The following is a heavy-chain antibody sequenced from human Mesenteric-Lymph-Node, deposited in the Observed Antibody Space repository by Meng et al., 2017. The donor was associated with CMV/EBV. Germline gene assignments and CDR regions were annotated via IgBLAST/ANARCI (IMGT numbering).Heavy chain of an antibody. CDR3: AKHFSSSSVYSYYGMDV. CDR1: GFTFEYYT. V-gene: IGHV3-43*01. J-gene: IGHJ6*02. CDR2: ISWNGDRT. Sequence: GGSLRLSCAASGFTFEYYTMHWVRQAPGKGLEWVSLISWNGDRTYYADSVKGRFTISRDNSENSLYLQMNSLTTEDTALYYCAKHFSSSSVYSYYGMDVWGQGSTVTVSS. D-gene: IGHD6-6*01.